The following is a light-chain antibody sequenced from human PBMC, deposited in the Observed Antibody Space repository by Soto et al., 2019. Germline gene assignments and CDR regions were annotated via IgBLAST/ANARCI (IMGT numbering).Light chain of an antibody. J-gene: IGLJ1*01. V-gene: IGLV1-47*02. Sequence: QSALTQPPSASGTPGQRVTISCSGSSSNIGSNYVYWYQQLPGTAPKLLIYSNNQRPSGVPDRFSGSKSGTSASLAISGLRSEDEADCYCAAWDDSLSGYVFGTGTKVTVL. CDR3: AAWDDSLSGYV. CDR1: SSNIGSNY. CDR2: SNN.